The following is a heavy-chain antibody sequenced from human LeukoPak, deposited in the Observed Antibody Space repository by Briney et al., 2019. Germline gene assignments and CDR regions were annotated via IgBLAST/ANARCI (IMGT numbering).Heavy chain of an antibody. CDR3: ARGAVVWFDP. J-gene: IGHJ5*02. Sequence: SETLSLTCAVYGGSFSGYYWSWIRQPPGKGLEWIGEINHSGSTNYNPSLKSRVTISVDTSKNQFSLKLSSVTAADTAVYYCARGAVVWFDPWGQGTLVTVSS. D-gene: IGHD2-15*01. CDR1: GGSFSGYY. V-gene: IGHV4-34*01. CDR2: INHSGST.